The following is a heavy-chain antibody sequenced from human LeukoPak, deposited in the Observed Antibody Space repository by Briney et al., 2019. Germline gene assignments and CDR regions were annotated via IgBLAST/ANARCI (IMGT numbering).Heavy chain of an antibody. CDR3: AKRPGKMPRGMGFDP. CDR2: ISGSGSST. D-gene: IGHD3-10*01. Sequence: PGGSLRLSCAASGFTFSSYAMSWVRQAPGKGLEWVSTISGSGSSTYYADSVKGRFTISRDNSKNTLYLQMNSLRAEDTAVYYCAKRPGKMPRGMGFDPWGQGTLVTVSS. CDR1: GFTFSSYA. J-gene: IGHJ5*02. V-gene: IGHV3-23*01.